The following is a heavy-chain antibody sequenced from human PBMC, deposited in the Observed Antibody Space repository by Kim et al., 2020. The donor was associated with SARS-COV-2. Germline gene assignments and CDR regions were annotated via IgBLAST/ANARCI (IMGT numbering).Heavy chain of an antibody. J-gene: IGHJ4*02. CDR2: IKNRNEGVTT. CDR1: GFTFSDAW. V-gene: IGHV3-15*05. CDR3: TTDPSLVGGTIY. D-gene: IGHD1-26*01. Sequence: GGSLRLSCAVSGFTFSDAWMSWVRQAPGKGLEWVGRIKNRNEGVTTDYAAPVKGKFTISRDDSRNTVYLQMNSLTTEDTATYYCTTDPSLVGGTIYWGQGTLVTVSS.